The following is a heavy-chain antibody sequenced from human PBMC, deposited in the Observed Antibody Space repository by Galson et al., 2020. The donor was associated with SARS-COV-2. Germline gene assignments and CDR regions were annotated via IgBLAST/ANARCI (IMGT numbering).Heavy chain of an antibody. V-gene: IGHV1-18*01. Sequence: ASVKVSCKASGYTFTSYGIIWVRQAPGQGLEWMGWISAYNGNTNYEQKLQGRVTMTTDTSTSTAYMELRSLRSDDTAVYYCARDVGDIVVVPAGVPYYYYGMDVWGQGTTVTVSS. D-gene: IGHD2-2*01. J-gene: IGHJ6*02. CDR2: ISAYNGNT. CDR3: ARDVGDIVVVPAGVPYYYYGMDV. CDR1: GYTFTSYG.